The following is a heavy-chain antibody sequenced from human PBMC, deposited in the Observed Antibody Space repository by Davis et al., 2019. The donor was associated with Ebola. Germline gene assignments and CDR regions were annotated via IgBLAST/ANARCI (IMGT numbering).Heavy chain of an antibody. V-gene: IGHV3-33*01. J-gene: IGHJ4*02. CDR3: ARDYSGYDYVMLGN. CDR2: IWYDGSNK. Sequence: PGGSLRLSCAASGFTFSSYGMHWVRQAPGKGLEWVAVIWYDGSNKYYADSVKGRFTISRDNSKNTLYLQMNSLRAEDTAVYYCARDYSGYDYVMLGNWGQGTLVTVSS. D-gene: IGHD5-12*01. CDR1: GFTFSSYG.